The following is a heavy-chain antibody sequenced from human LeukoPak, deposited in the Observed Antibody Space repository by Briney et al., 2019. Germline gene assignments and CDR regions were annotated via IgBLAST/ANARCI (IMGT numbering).Heavy chain of an antibody. Sequence: GGSLRLSCAASGSTFSSYAMSWVRQAPGKGLEWVSAISGSGGSTYYADSVKGRFTISRDNSKNTLYLQMNSLRAEDTAVYYCANTKRIAVAGTFDYWGQGTLVTVSS. CDR1: GSTFSSYA. D-gene: IGHD6-19*01. CDR2: ISGSGGST. CDR3: ANTKRIAVAGTFDY. J-gene: IGHJ4*02. V-gene: IGHV3-23*01.